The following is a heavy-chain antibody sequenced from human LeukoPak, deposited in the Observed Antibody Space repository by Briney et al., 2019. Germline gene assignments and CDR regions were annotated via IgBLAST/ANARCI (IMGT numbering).Heavy chain of an antibody. CDR3: AKDNLMGTAIGY. D-gene: IGHD2-21*02. J-gene: IGHJ4*02. Sequence: PGGSLRLSCAASGFTFSGYGMHWVRQAPGKGLEWVAVVWFDGSNEYYADSVRGRFTISRDSSKNTLSLQMNSLRAEDTAVYYCAKDNLMGTAIGYWGQGTLVTVSS. CDR2: VWFDGSNE. CDR1: GFTFSGYG. V-gene: IGHV3-33*06.